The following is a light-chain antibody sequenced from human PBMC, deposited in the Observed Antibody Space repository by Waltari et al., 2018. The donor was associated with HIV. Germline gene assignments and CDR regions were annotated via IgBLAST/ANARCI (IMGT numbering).Light chain of an antibody. Sequence: DILMTQSPSALSASVGDSVTITCRAGQSMSGYLNWYQQKSGKAPKLLSYAASTLQSGVPSRFSGRGFGTDFTLTISSLQPDDFATYYCQQSYSASYGGPITFGQGTRLDIK. J-gene: IGKJ5*01. CDR2: AAS. CDR3: QQSYSASYGGPIT. CDR1: QSMSGY. V-gene: IGKV1-39*01.